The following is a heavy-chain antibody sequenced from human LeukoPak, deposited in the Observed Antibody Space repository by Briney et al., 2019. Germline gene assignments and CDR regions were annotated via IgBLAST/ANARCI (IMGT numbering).Heavy chain of an antibody. CDR1: GYSFTSNY. V-gene: IGHV1-46*01. CDR3: ARDHEAFDY. CDR2: IYPRDGST. Sequence: ASVKVSSKASGYSFTSNYIHLVRQAPGQGLEWMGMIYPRDGSTSYAQKFQGRVTVTSDTSTSTVPMELSGLRSEDTAVYYCARDHEAFDYWGQGTLVTVSS. J-gene: IGHJ4*02.